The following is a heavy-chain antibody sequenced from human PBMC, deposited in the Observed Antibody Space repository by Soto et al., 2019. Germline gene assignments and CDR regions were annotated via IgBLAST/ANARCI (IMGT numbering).Heavy chain of an antibody. V-gene: IGHV5-51*01. D-gene: IGHD3-3*01. CDR2: IYPDDSDT. J-gene: IGHJ5*02. Sequence: GESLKISCKGSGYSFTNYWIGWVRQMPGKGLEWMGVIYPDDSDTKYSPSFQGQVTFSADKSINTAYLQWSSLKASDTAIYYCERLEWLSLADWFDPWGQGTLVTVSS. CDR3: ERLEWLSLADWFDP. CDR1: GYSFTNYW.